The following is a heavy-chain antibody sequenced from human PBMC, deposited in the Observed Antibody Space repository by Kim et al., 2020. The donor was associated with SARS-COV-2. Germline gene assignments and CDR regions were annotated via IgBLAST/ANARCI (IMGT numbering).Heavy chain of an antibody. J-gene: IGHJ6*04. D-gene: IGHD4-17*01. CDR1: GFTFGTCG. CDR3: ARDVDAYGDYDWYNYAMDV. Sequence: GGSLRLSCVASGFTFGTCGMHWVRQAPGKGLEWVALISYDGANKYGIYSVRGRFTFSKDNSGNTLFLQMDSLKPEDTAVYYWARDVDAYGDYDWYNYAMDVWGEGTNVSVFS. CDR2: ISYDGANK. V-gene: IGHV3-30*03.